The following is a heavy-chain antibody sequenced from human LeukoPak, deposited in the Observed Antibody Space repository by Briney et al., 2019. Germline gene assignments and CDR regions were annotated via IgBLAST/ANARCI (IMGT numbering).Heavy chain of an antibody. CDR1: GFTFSRYW. V-gene: IGHV3-23*01. Sequence: GGSLRLSCAASGFTFSRYWMTWVRQAPGKGLEWVSGISPSGDILYYADSVKGQFTISRDNFKNTVYLQMNSLRGEDTAVYYCAKDDAWGRFQYWGQGTLVTVSS. CDR2: ISPSGDIL. J-gene: IGHJ1*01. D-gene: IGHD3-16*01. CDR3: AKDDAWGRFQY.